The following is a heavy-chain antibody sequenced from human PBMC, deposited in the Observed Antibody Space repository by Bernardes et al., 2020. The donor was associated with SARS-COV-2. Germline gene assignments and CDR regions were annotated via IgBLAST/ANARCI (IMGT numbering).Heavy chain of an antibody. CDR3: ARVITIFGVVIGAFDI. CDR2: INHSGST. Sequence: SETLSLTCAVYGGSFSGYYWSWIRQPPGKGLEWIGEINHSGSTNYNPSLKSRVTISVDTSKNQFSLKLSSVTAADTAVYYCARVITIFGVVIGAFDIWGQGTMVTVSS. V-gene: IGHV4-34*01. D-gene: IGHD3-3*01. CDR1: GGSFSGYY. J-gene: IGHJ3*02.